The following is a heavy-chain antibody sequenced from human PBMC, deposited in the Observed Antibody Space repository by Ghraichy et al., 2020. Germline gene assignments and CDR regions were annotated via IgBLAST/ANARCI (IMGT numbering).Heavy chain of an antibody. CDR2: ISSNSAYI. V-gene: IGHV3-21*01. Sequence: AGSLRLSCAASGFTFSRYTMTWVRQAPGKGLEWVSTISSNSAYIYYADSLKGRFTISRDNAYDSLYLQMNNLRAEDTAVYYCARDPLRGSSSEGWFDPWGQGTLVTVFS. CDR1: GFTFSRYT. J-gene: IGHJ5*02. CDR3: ARDPLRGSSSEGWFDP. D-gene: IGHD6-13*01.